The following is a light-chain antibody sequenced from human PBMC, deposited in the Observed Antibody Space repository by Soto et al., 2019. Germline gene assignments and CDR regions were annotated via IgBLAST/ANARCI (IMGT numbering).Light chain of an antibody. J-gene: IGLJ1*01. V-gene: IGLV2-14*03. CDR1: SSDVGGYNY. Sequence: QSALTQPASVSGSPGQSITISCTGTSSDVGGYNYVSWYQHHPSKAPKLIIYDVSNRPSGVSIRSSGSKSDNTASLTISGLQAEDEADYHCSSYTTSNTRQIVFGTGTKVTVL. CDR3: SSYTTSNTRQIV. CDR2: DVS.